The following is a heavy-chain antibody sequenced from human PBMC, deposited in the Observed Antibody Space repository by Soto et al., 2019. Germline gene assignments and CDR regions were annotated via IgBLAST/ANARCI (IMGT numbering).Heavy chain of an antibody. V-gene: IGHV3-7*03. D-gene: IGHD3-3*01. Sequence: PGGSLRLSGATSGFTFRSCWMSWVRQAPGEGVEWVANINQDGSEKQYVDYVKGRFTASRDSAKKSIDLQLNSLRPEDTAVYYCARAEDYDHWGGPPKYFDNWGQGTQVTVSS. CDR2: INQDGSEK. CDR3: ARAEDYDHWGGPPKYFDN. J-gene: IGHJ4*02. CDR1: GFTFRSCW.